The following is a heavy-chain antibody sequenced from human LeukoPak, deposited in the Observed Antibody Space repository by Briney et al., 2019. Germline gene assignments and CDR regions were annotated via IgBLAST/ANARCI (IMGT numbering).Heavy chain of an antibody. CDR2: IWYDGSNK. Sequence: AGRSLRLSCAASGFTFSSYGMHWVRQAPGKGLEWVVVIWYDGSNKYYADSVKGRFTISRDNSKNTLYLQMNSLRAEDTAVYYCARDNSCSGGSCSFYYGMDVWGQGTTVTVSS. CDR3: ARDNSCSGGSCSFYYGMDV. V-gene: IGHV3-33*01. D-gene: IGHD2-15*01. J-gene: IGHJ6*02. CDR1: GFTFSSYG.